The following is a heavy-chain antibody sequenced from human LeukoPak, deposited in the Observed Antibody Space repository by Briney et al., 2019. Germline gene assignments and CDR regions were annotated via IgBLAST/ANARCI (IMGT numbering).Heavy chain of an antibody. CDR1: GGTFSSYA. CDR3: ARDKPGYSYGYLYFDY. D-gene: IGHD5-18*01. CDR2: IIPIFGTA. J-gene: IGHJ4*02. Sequence: SVKVSCKASGGTFSSYAISWVRQAPGQGLEWMGRIIPIFGTANYAQKFQGRVTITTDESTSTAYMELSSLRSVDTAVYYCARDKPGYSYGYLYFDYWGQGTLVTVSS. V-gene: IGHV1-69*05.